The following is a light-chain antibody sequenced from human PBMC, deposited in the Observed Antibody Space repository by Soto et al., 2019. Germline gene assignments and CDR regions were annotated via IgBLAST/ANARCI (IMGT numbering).Light chain of an antibody. Sequence: QSVLTQPPSVSGAPGQRVSISCTGSTSNIGAPYDVHWYQHLPGTAPKLLIYSNNQRPSGVPDRFSGSKSGTSASLAISGLQSEDEADYYCAAWDDSLNGYVFGTGTKLTVL. J-gene: IGLJ1*01. CDR1: TSNIGAPYD. CDR3: AAWDDSLNGYV. CDR2: SNN. V-gene: IGLV1-40*01.